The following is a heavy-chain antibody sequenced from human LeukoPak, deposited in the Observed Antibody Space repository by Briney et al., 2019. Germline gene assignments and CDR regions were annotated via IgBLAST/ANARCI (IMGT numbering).Heavy chain of an antibody. J-gene: IGHJ5*02. CDR1: GFTVSSNY. CDR3: ARGERLTDNWFDP. CDR2: IYSGGST. V-gene: IGHV3-66*01. Sequence: GGSLRLSCAASGFTVSSNYMSWVRQALGKGLEWVSVIYSGGSTYYADSVKGRFTISRDNSKNTLYLQMNSLRAEDTAVYYCARGERLTDNWFDPWGQGTLVTVSS. D-gene: IGHD7-27*01.